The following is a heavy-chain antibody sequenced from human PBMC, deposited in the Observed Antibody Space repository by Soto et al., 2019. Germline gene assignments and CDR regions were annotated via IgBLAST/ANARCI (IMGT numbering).Heavy chain of an antibody. J-gene: IGHJ4*02. D-gene: IGHD5-12*01. CDR3: ARGKMATITSAYY. CDR1: GFTFNTYC. CDR2: ITQDGSEK. V-gene: IGHV3-7*01. Sequence: EVQLVESGGGLVRPGGSLRLSCAASGFTFNTYCMSWVRQAPGKGLEWVANITQDGSEKYYVDSVKGRFTISRDNAENSVYLQMNSLRAEDTAVYYCARGKMATITSAYYWGQGTLVTVSS.